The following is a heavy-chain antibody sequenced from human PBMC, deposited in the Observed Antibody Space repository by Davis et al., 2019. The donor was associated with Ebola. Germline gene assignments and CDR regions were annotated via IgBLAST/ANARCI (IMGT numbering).Heavy chain of an antibody. Sequence: GSLRLSCTVSGGSISSYYWGWIRQPPGKGLEWIGSIYYSGSTYYNPSLKSRVTISVDTSKNQFSLKLSSVTAADTAVYYCARRVGGGYDFRYWGQGTLVTVSS. V-gene: IGHV4-39*01. J-gene: IGHJ4*02. CDR2: IYYSGST. D-gene: IGHD5-12*01. CDR3: ARRVGGGYDFRY. CDR1: GGSISSYY.